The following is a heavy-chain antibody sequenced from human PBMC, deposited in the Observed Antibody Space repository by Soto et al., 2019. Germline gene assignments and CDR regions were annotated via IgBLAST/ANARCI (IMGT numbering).Heavy chain of an antibody. CDR1: GYTLTELS. V-gene: IGHV1-24*01. Sequence: ASVKVSCKVSGYTLTELSMHWVRQAPGKGLEWMGGFDPEYGETIYAQKFQGRVTMTEDTSTDTAYMELSSLRSEDTAVYYCAISSLGYCSSTSCYSPGIMDVWRQGTTVTVSS. CDR3: AISSLGYCSSTSCYSPGIMDV. CDR2: FDPEYGET. D-gene: IGHD2-2*01. J-gene: IGHJ6*02.